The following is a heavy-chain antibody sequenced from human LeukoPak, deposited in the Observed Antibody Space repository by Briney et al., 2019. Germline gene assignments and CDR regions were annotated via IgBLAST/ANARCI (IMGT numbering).Heavy chain of an antibody. D-gene: IGHD2/OR15-2a*01. J-gene: IGHJ4*02. Sequence: GGSLRLSCAASGFTFSTYAMSWVRQAPGKGLEWVSGISDSGGSTYYADSVKGRFTISRDNSKNTLYLQMNSLRAGDTAVYYCATSGLSRFGFWGQGTLVTVSS. CDR1: GFTFSTYA. CDR2: ISDSGGST. CDR3: ATSGLSRFGF. V-gene: IGHV3-23*01.